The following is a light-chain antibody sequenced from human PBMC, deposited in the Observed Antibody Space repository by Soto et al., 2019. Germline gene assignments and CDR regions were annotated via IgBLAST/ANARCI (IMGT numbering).Light chain of an antibody. Sequence: EIVLTQSPGTLSLSPGERATLSCRASQNINSNYLAWYQQKPGQSPRVLMYGASSRAPGIPDRFSGSASETDFTRTISRLEPEDFAVYYCQQYDSSPRTFGQGTKVEIK. CDR2: GAS. CDR3: QQYDSSPRT. V-gene: IGKV3-20*01. CDR1: QNINSNY. J-gene: IGKJ1*01.